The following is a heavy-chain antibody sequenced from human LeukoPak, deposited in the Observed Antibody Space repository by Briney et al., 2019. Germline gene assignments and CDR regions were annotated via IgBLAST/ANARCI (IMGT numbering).Heavy chain of an antibody. CDR1: GFTFSGSA. Sequence: GGSLRLSCAASGFTFSGSAMHWVRQASGKGLEWVGRIRSKGNNYATAYAASVKGRFTISRDDSKNTAYLQMNSLKTEDTAVYYCTRHYYDPHGYWGQGTLVTVSS. J-gene: IGHJ4*02. V-gene: IGHV3-73*01. D-gene: IGHD3-22*01. CDR3: TRHYYDPHGY. CDR2: IRSKGNNYAT.